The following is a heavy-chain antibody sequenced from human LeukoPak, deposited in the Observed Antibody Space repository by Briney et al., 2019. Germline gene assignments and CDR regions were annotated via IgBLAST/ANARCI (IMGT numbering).Heavy chain of an antibody. CDR1: GGSISSSTYY. CDR3: ARLPYYGSGSGKGFDI. V-gene: IGHV4-39*01. J-gene: IGHJ3*02. Sequence: SETLSLTCTVSGGSISSSTYYWGWIRQPPGKGLEWIGSIYYSGSTYYNPSLKSRVTISVDTSKNQFSLKLSSVTAADTAVYYCARLPYYGSGSGKGFDIWGQGTMVTVSS. D-gene: IGHD3-10*01. CDR2: IYYSGST.